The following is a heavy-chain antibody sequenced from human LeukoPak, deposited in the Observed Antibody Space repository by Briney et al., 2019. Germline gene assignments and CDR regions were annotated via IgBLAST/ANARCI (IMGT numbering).Heavy chain of an antibody. Sequence: SETLSLTCTVSGGSISSGSYYWSWIRQPAGKGLELIGRIYISGSTNYDPSLKSRVTISVDTSKNQFSLKLSSVTAADTAVYYCARSLRGYSGLGVWGKGTTVTISS. D-gene: IGHD5-12*01. CDR2: IYISGST. V-gene: IGHV4-61*02. CDR3: ARSLRGYSGLGV. CDR1: GGSISSGSYY. J-gene: IGHJ6*04.